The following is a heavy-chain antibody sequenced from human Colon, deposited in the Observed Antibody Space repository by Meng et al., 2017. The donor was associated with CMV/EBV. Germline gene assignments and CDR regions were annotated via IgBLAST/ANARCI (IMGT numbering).Heavy chain of an antibody. D-gene: IGHD6-19*01. V-gene: IGHV1-2*02. CDR2: IRSDGSAT. J-gene: IGHJ4*02. CDR3: VRSSGWSLFDY. Sequence: VQLKHSGCVVKWPGASVKVTCKTSGYPFSDYKMPWVRQAPGQGLEWMGWIRSDGSATNYAQKFRGRVTMTRDASVSTAYMGLSGLTSDDTAVYFCVRSSGWSLFDYWGPGALVTVSS. CDR1: GYPFSDYK.